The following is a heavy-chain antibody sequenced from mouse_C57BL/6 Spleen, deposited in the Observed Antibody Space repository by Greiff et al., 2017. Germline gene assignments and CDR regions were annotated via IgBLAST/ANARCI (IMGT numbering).Heavy chain of an antibody. J-gene: IGHJ2*01. V-gene: IGHV1-39*01. Sequence: VQLKQSGPELVKPGASVKISCKASGYSFTDYNMNWVKQSNGKSLEWIGVINPNYGTTSYNQKVKGKATLTVDQSSSTAYMQLNSLTSEDSAVYYCARSGYYGSSPYYFDYWGQGTTLTVSS. CDR2: INPNYGTT. CDR1: GYSFTDYN. CDR3: ARSGYYGSSPYYFDY. D-gene: IGHD1-1*01.